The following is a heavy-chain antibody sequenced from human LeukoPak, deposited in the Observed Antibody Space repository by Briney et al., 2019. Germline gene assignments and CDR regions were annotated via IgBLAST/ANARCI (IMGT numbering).Heavy chain of an antibody. V-gene: IGHV1-69*01. Sequence: SVRVSCKASGGTFSSYAISWVRQAPGQGLEWMGGIIPIFGTANYAQKFQGRVTITADESTSTAYMELSSLRSEDTAVYYCARATRYSSSWYGGYYFDYWGQGTLVTVSS. CDR3: ARATRYSSSWYGGYYFDY. D-gene: IGHD6-13*01. J-gene: IGHJ4*02. CDR2: IIPIFGTA. CDR1: GGTFSSYA.